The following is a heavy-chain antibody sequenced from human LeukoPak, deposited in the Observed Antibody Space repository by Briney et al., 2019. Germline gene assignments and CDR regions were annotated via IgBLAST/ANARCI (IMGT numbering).Heavy chain of an antibody. Sequence: GGSLRLSCAASGFTFSSYSMNWVRQAPGKGLEWVSYISSSSSTIYYADSVKGRFTISRDNAKNSLYLQMNSLRAEDTAVYYCAREMDDSSGYYFDYWGQGTLVTVSS. CDR1: GFTFSSYS. J-gene: IGHJ4*02. CDR2: ISSSSSTI. CDR3: AREMDDSSGYYFDY. D-gene: IGHD3-22*01. V-gene: IGHV3-48*01.